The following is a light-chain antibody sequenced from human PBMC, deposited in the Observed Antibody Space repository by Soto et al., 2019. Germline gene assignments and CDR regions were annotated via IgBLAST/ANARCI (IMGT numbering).Light chain of an antibody. CDR2: EVI. V-gene: IGLV2-14*01. CDR3: SSYTSTNTPV. Sequence: QSALTQPASVSGSPGQSITISCTGTTSDVGSYDRVSWYQQHPGEVPKLIIYEVINRPSGVSNRFSGSKSGDTASLTISGLQAEDGADYYCSSYTSTNTPVFGTGTKVTVL. CDR1: TSDVGSYDR. J-gene: IGLJ1*01.